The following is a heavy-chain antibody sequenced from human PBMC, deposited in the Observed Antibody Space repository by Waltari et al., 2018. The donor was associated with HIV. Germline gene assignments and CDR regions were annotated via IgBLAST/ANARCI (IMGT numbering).Heavy chain of an antibody. J-gene: IGHJ3*02. CDR3: ARERDYDTSGYYKGDALDI. CDR2: IKQDGREK. D-gene: IGHD3-22*01. V-gene: IGHV3-7*04. Sequence: DVQLVESGGGLVQPGGSLRLSCAASGFTFRSYWMSWVRQAPGKGLEWVANIKQDGREKYYVDCGKGRFTISRDNAKNSLFLQLNSLRAEDTAVYYCARERDYDTSGYYKGDALDIWGQGTMVTVSS. CDR1: GFTFRSYW.